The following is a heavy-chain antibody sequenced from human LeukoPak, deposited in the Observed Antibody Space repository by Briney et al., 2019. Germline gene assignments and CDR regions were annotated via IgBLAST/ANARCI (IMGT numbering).Heavy chain of an antibody. J-gene: IGHJ6*03. CDR2: ISSSSSYI. D-gene: IGHD6-13*01. Sequence: GGSLRLSCAASGFTFSSYSMNWVRQAPGKGLEWVSSISSSSSYIYYADSVKGRFTISRDNSKNTLYLQMNSLRAEDTAVYYCAKGATAGTYYYYYYYMDVWGKGTTVTVSS. CDR1: GFTFSSYS. CDR3: AKGATAGTYYYYYYYMDV. V-gene: IGHV3-21*01.